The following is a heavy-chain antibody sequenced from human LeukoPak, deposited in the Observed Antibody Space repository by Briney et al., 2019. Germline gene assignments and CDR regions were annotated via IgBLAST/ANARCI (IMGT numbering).Heavy chain of an antibody. Sequence: SETLSLTCTVSGYSISSGYYWGWIRQPPGKGLEWIGSLYHSGNTYYNPSLKSRVTISLDTSKNQFSLKLSSVTAADTAVYYCARVGYYDSSGPPDYWGQGTLVTVSS. V-gene: IGHV4-38-2*02. D-gene: IGHD3-22*01. J-gene: IGHJ4*02. CDR2: LYHSGNT. CDR1: GYSISSGYY. CDR3: ARVGYYDSSGPPDY.